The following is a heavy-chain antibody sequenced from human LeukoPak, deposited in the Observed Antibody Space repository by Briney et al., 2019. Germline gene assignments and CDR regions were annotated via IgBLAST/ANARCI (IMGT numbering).Heavy chain of an antibody. CDR2: TSGSGGST. D-gene: IGHD2-15*01. Sequence: GGSLRLSCAASGFTFSSYAMSWVRQAPGKGLEWVSGTSGSGGSTYYAGSVKGRFTISRDNSKNTQYLQMNSLRVEDTAVYYCAKNGGSQCYSHLDSWGQGTLVTVSS. CDR3: AKNGGSQCYSHLDS. J-gene: IGHJ4*02. V-gene: IGHV3-23*01. CDR1: GFTFSSYA.